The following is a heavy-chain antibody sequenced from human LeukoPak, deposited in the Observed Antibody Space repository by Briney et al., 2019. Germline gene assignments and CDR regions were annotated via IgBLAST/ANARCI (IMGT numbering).Heavy chain of an antibody. D-gene: IGHD2-15*01. CDR2: IYTSGST. J-gene: IGHJ3*02. CDR1: GGSISSYY. CDR3: ARASRILGYCSGGSCYVDAFDI. Sequence: PSETLSLTCTVSGGSISSYYWSWIRQPAGKGLEWIGRIYTSGSTNYHPSLKSRVTMSVDTSKNQFSLKLSSVTAADTAVYYCARASRILGYCSGGSCYVDAFDIWGQGTMVTVSS. V-gene: IGHV4-4*07.